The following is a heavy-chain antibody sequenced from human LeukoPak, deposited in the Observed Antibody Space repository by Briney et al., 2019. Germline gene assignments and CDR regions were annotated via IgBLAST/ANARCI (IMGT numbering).Heavy chain of an antibody. Sequence: SETLSLTCAVYGGSFSGYYWSWIRQPPGKGLEWIGEINHSGSTNYNPSLKSRVTISVDTSKNQFSLKLSSVTAADTAVYCCARGTRYCSGGSCYSSDFDYWGQGTLVTVSS. D-gene: IGHD2-15*01. CDR2: INHSGST. J-gene: IGHJ4*02. CDR3: ARGTRYCSGGSCYSSDFDY. V-gene: IGHV4-34*01. CDR1: GGSFSGYY.